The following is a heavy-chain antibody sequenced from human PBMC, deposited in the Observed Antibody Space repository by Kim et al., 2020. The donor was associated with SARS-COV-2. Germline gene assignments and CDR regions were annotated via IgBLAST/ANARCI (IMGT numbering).Heavy chain of an antibody. CDR3: ARHRGAAPGGMDV. Sequence: YSPSFQGQVTISADKSISTAYLQWSSLKASDTAMYYCARHRGAAPGGMDVWGQGTTVTVSS. V-gene: IGHV5-51*01. D-gene: IGHD6-6*01. J-gene: IGHJ6*02.